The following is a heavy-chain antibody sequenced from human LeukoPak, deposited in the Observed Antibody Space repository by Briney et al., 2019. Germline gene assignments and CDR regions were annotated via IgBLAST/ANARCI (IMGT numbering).Heavy chain of an antibody. J-gene: IGHJ4*02. CDR2: IYSGGST. D-gene: IGHD3-10*01. V-gene: IGHV3-66*01. CDR3: ARGTYFGELLGY. CDR1: EFSVGSNY. Sequence: GGSLRLSCAASEFSVGSNYMTWVRQAPGKGLEWVSLIYSGGSTYYADSVKGRFTISRDNSKNTLYLQMNSLRAEDTAVYYCARGTYFGELLGYWGQGTLVTVSS.